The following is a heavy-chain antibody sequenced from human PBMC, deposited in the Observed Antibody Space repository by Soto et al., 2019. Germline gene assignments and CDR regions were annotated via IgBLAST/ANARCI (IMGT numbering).Heavy chain of an antibody. CDR3: ARDAPLRGGDYVEAFDI. CDR1: CGSIISYY. CDR2: IYYSGST. D-gene: IGHD4-17*01. J-gene: IGHJ3*02. Sequence: PSETLSLTCTFSCGSIISYYWSWIRQPPGKGLEWIGYIYYSGSTNYNPSLKSRVTISVDTSKNQFSLKLSSVTAADTAVYYCARDAPLRGGDYVEAFDIWGQGTMVTVSS. V-gene: IGHV4-59*01.